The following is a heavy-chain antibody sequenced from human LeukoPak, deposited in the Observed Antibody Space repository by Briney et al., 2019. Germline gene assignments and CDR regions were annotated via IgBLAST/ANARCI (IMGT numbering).Heavy chain of an antibody. CDR3: ARDPSNSGYDYLYYFDY. CDR2: INPDNGGT. CDR1: GYTFTGYY. D-gene: IGHD5-12*01. J-gene: IGHJ4*02. V-gene: IGHV1-2*02. Sequence: ASVKVSCKASGYTFTGYYMHWVRQAPGQGLEWMGWINPDNGGTNYAQKFQGRVTMTRDISISTAYMELSRPRSDDTAVYYCARDPSNSGYDYLYYFDYWGQGTLVTVSS.